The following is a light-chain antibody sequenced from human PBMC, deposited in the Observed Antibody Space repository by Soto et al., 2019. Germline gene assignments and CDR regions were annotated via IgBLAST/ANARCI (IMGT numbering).Light chain of an antibody. Sequence: DIQLTQSPSFLSASLGDRVTITCRASQGISSYLAWYQQRPGKAPKLLIYDASSLESGVPSRFSGSGSGTEFTLTISSLQPDDFATYYCQQYNSYSQTFGQGTKVDI. CDR1: QGISSY. CDR3: QQYNSYSQT. J-gene: IGKJ1*01. V-gene: IGKV1-9*01. CDR2: DAS.